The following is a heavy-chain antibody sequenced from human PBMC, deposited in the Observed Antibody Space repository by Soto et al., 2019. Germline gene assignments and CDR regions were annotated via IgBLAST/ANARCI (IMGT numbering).Heavy chain of an antibody. Sequence: ASVKVSCKVFDYTFSTYGVSWVRQAPGQGLEWMGWISGYNGKTNYAEKFQGRVTLTTDTSTSSAHMELRSLRSDDTAVYYCARGYYGSGSYYRYGMDVWGQGTTVTVSS. J-gene: IGHJ6*02. CDR1: DYTFSTYG. V-gene: IGHV1-18*04. D-gene: IGHD3-10*01. CDR3: ARGYYGSGSYYRYGMDV. CDR2: ISGYNGKT.